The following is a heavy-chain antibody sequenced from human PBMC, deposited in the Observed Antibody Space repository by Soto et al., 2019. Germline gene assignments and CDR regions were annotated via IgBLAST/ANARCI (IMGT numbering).Heavy chain of an antibody. Sequence: ASVKVSCKASGYTFTSYGISWVRQAPGQGLEWMGWISAYNGNTNYAQKLQGRVTMTTDTSTSTAYMELRSLRSDDTAVYYCARDRYDYVWGSYRYEGDAFGIWGQGTMVTVSS. V-gene: IGHV1-18*01. CDR2: ISAYNGNT. J-gene: IGHJ3*02. D-gene: IGHD3-16*02. CDR3: ARDRYDYVWGSYRYEGDAFGI. CDR1: GYTFTSYG.